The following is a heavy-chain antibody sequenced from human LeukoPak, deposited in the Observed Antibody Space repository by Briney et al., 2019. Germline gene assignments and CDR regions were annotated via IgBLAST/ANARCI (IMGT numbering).Heavy chain of an antibody. Sequence: GGSLRLSCAASGFTFSSYEMNWVRQAPGKGLEWVSYISSSGSTIYYADSVKGRFTISRDNAKNSLYLQMNSLRAEDTAVYYCARVLITMIVVVTDYYGMDVWGQGTTVTVSS. CDR1: GFTFSSYE. D-gene: IGHD3-22*01. CDR3: ARVLITMIVVVTDYYGMDV. J-gene: IGHJ6*02. CDR2: ISSSGSTI. V-gene: IGHV3-48*03.